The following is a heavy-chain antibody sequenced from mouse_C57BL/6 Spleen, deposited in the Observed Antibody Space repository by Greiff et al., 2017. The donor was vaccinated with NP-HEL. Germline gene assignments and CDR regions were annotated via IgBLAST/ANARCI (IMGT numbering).Heavy chain of an antibody. Sequence: VQLHQSGPELVKPGASVKISCKASGYTFTDYYMNWVKQSHGKSLEWIGDINPNNGGTSYNQKFKGKATLTVDKSSSTAYMELRSLTSEDSADYYCARGYYGSRGVAYWGQGTLVTVSA. CDR1: GYTFTDYY. V-gene: IGHV1-26*01. CDR3: ARGYYGSRGVAY. J-gene: IGHJ3*01. CDR2: INPNNGGT. D-gene: IGHD1-1*01.